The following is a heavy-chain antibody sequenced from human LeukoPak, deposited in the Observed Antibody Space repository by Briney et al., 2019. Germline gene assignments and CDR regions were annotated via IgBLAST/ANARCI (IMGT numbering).Heavy chain of an antibody. J-gene: IGHJ5*02. CDR3: ARGLGYCSSTSCPVGNWFDP. CDR1: GFTFSSYA. V-gene: IGHV3-23*01. D-gene: IGHD2-2*01. Sequence: GGSLRLSCAASGFTFSSYAMSWVRQAPGKGPEWVSAISGSGGSTYYADSVKGRFTISRDNSKNTLYLQMNSLRAEDTAVYYCARGLGYCSSTSCPVGNWFDPWGQGTLVTVSS. CDR2: ISGSGGST.